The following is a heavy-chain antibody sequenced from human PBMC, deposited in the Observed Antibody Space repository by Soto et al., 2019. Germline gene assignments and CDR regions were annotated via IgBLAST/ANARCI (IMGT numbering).Heavy chain of an antibody. D-gene: IGHD1-26*01. J-gene: IGHJ5*02. CDR1: GYTFTGYY. CDR3: ARDHAVVGATPGMYNWFDP. CDR2: INPNSGGT. V-gene: IGHV1-2*04. Sequence: ASVKVSCKASGYTFTGYYMHWVRQAPGQGLEWMGWINPNSGGTNYAQKFQGWVTMTRDTSISTAYMELSRLRSDDTAVYYCARDHAVVGATPGMYNWFDPWGQGTLVTVSS.